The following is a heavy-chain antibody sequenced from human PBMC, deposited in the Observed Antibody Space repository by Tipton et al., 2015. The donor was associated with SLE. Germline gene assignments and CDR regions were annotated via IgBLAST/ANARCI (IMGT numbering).Heavy chain of an antibody. CDR2: IYYSGST. D-gene: IGHD6-13*01. CDR1: DDSISGYY. Sequence: TLSLTCTVSDDSISGYYWSWIRQPPGKGLEWIGYIYYSGSTDYNPSLKSRVTISVDTSKNQFSLKLNSVTAADTAVYYCARRGALAAAGVYYYYGMDVWGQGTTVTISS. CDR3: ARRGALAAAGVYYYYGMDV. V-gene: IGHV4-59*01. J-gene: IGHJ6*02.